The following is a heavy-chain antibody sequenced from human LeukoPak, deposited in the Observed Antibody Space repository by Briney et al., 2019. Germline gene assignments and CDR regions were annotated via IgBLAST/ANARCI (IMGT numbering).Heavy chain of an antibody. CDR1: GFTFSSYG. CDR2: ISGSGGAT. V-gene: IGHV3-23*01. D-gene: IGHD3-10*01. CDR3: ARGGVDYYGSGTYYLMYYFDY. Sequence: GGSLRLSCAASGFTFSSYGMHWVRQAPGKGLEWVSGISGSGGATYYADSVKGRFTISRDDPHNTLYLQMNSLRAEDTAVYFCARGGVDYYGSGTYYLMYYFDYWGQGALVTVSS. J-gene: IGHJ4*02.